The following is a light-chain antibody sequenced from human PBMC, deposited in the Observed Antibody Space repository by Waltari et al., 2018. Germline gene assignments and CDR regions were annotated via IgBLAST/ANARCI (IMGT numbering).Light chain of an antibody. CDR3: QHSFHPPYT. Sequence: IQMTKSPPSLSASVGDSVTISCRASHYVRTSLKWYQQKPGRAPSLLISKTSTLQTGVPARFTGRGFGTDFTLTITSLQPEDLGTYYCQHSFHPPYTFGLGTKLEI. V-gene: IGKV1-39*01. CDR1: HYVRTS. CDR2: KTS. J-gene: IGKJ2*01.